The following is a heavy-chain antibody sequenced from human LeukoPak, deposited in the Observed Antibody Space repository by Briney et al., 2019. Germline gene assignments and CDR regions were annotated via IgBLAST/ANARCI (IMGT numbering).Heavy chain of an antibody. V-gene: IGHV3-30*18. Sequence: GRTLRHSCAASGFTFSSYGMHWVRQAPGKGREGVAVISYDGSNKYYADSVKGRFTISRDDSKNKLYLQMNSLKAEHTAVYYCAKVGGGSTWDIVVVVAATPVYYFDYWGQGTLVTVSS. CDR2: ISYDGSNK. CDR3: AKVGGGSTWDIVVVVAATPVYYFDY. CDR1: GFTFSSYG. J-gene: IGHJ4*02. D-gene: IGHD2-15*01.